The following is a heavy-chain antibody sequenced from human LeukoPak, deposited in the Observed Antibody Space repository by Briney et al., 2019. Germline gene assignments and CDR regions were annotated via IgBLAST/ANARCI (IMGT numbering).Heavy chain of an antibody. CDR3: TKDRYSSSHDY. CDR2: ISGSGDST. D-gene: IGHD6-13*01. CDR1: GFTFNSYV. Sequence: GGSLKLSCAASGFTFNSYVMSWVRQAPGKGLEWVSAISGSGDSTYSADSVKGRFTISRDNSKNTLYLQMNSLRAEDTAVYYCTKDRYSSSHDYWGQGTLVTVSS. J-gene: IGHJ4*02. V-gene: IGHV3-23*01.